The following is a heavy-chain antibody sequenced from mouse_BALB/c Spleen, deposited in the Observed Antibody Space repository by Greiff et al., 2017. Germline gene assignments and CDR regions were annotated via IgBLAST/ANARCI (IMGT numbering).Heavy chain of an antibody. D-gene: IGHD1-2*01. CDR3: ARGEFITTRYFDY. CDR2: IYPYNGGT. J-gene: IGHJ2*01. Sequence: EVQLQQSGPELVKPGASVKISCKASGYTFTDYNMHWVKQSHGKSLEWIGYIYPYNGGTGYNQKFKSKATLTVDKSSSTAYMELNSLTSEDSAVYYCARGEFITTRYFDYWGQGTTLTVSS. V-gene: IGHV1S29*02. CDR1: GYTFTDYN.